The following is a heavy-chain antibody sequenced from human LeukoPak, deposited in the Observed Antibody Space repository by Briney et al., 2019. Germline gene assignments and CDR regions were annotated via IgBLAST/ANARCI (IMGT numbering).Heavy chain of an antibody. J-gene: IGHJ6*03. CDR3: ARGARKKVVPAADLAYYYYMDV. CDR2: MNPNSGNT. Sequence: ASVKVSCKASGYTFTSYDINWVRQATGQGLGWMGWMNPNSGNTGYAQKFQGRVTITRNTSISTAYMELSSLRSEDTAVYYCARGARKKVVPAADLAYYYYMDVWGKGTTVTVSS. D-gene: IGHD2-2*01. CDR1: GYTFTSYD. V-gene: IGHV1-8*03.